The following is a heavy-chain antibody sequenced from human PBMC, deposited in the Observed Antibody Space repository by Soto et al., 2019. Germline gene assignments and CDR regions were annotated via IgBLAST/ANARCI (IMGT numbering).Heavy chain of an antibody. CDR2: IYYSGST. D-gene: IGHD5-18*01. Sequence: QVQLQESGPGLVKPSETLSLTCTVSGGSISSYYWSWIRQPPGKGLEWIGYIYYSGSTNYNPSLKSRVTISVDTSKKQFSLMLSSVTAADTAVYYCARVRGYSYGYGSFDYWGQGTLVTVSS. CDR3: ARVRGYSYGYGSFDY. CDR1: GGSISSYY. V-gene: IGHV4-59*01. J-gene: IGHJ4*02.